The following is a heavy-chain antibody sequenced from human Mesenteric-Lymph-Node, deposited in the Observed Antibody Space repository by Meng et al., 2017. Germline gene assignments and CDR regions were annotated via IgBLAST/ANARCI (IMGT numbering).Heavy chain of an antibody. J-gene: IGHJ3*02. D-gene: IGHD2-21*02. Sequence: GESLKISCAASGFTFSSYWMHWVRQAPGKGLVWVSRINSDGSSTSYADSVKGRFTISRDNAKNTLYLQMNGLRAEDTAVYYCARDPYCGGDCYFLNDAFDIWGQGTMVTVSS. CDR2: INSDGSST. CDR1: GFTFSSYW. V-gene: IGHV3-74*01. CDR3: ARDPYCGGDCYFLNDAFDI.